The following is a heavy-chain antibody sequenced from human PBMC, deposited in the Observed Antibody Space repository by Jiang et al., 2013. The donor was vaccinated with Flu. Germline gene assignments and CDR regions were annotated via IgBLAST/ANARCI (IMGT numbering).Heavy chain of an antibody. CDR1: GYNFNNFW. Sequence: GAEVKKPGESLKVACQVSGYNFNNFWIGWVRQMPGEGLEWMGIIYPDDSDSKYSPSFEGQVTFSVDRSTNTAYLQWSSLKPSDTAMYFCARQRRRFGSGSFYNGLDYWGQGTLVTVSS. V-gene: IGHV5-51*01. CDR3: ARQRRRFGSGSFYNGLDY. CDR2: IYPDDSDS. J-gene: IGHJ4*02. D-gene: IGHD3-10*01.